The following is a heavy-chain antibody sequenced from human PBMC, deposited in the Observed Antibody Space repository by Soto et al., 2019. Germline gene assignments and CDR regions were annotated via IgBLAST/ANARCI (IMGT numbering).Heavy chain of an antibody. J-gene: IGHJ3*02. CDR1: GGSISTGGYY. Sequence: QVQLQESGPGLVKPSQTLSLTCTVSGGSISTGGYYWSWIRQHPGRGLEWIGYIYHSGMTFSNPSLQSRVAILIDTSDNQFSLKLSSVTAADTAVYYCATVRWELHDAFDIWGHGTMVSVSS. V-gene: IGHV4-31*03. CDR3: ATVRWELHDAFDI. CDR2: IYHSGMT. D-gene: IGHD4-17*01.